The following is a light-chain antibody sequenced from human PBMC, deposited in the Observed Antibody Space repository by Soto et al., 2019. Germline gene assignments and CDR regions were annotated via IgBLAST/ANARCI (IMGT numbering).Light chain of an antibody. J-gene: IGKJ3*01. Sequence: EIVLTQSPGTLSLSPGERATLSCRASQSVSSSYLAWYQQKPGQAPRLLIYGASSRATGIPDRFSGSGSGTVFILTSRLQEPEDVAVYCRQHYASSPLFTFGPGTKVDVK. CDR1: QSVSSSY. CDR2: GAS. V-gene: IGKV3-20*01. CDR3: QHYASSPLFT.